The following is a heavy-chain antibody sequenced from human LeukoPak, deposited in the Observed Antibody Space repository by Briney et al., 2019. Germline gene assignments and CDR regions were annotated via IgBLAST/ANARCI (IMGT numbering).Heavy chain of an antibody. CDR2: INSDGSST. V-gene: IGHV3-74*01. D-gene: IGHD1-26*01. J-gene: IGHJ6*02. Sequence: QPGRSLRLSCAASGFTFSSYWMHWVRQAPGKGLVWVSRINSDGSSTTYADSVKGRFTISRDIAKNTLYLQMKSLRAEDTAVYYCARVRSGSSAGNYGMDVWGQGTTVTVSS. CDR3: ARVRSGSSAGNYGMDV. CDR1: GFTFSSYW.